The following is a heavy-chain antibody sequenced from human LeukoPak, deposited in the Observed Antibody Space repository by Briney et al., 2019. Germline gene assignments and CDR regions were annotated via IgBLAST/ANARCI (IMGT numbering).Heavy chain of an antibody. CDR3: ARDRRTDI. Sequence: GRSLRLSCAASGFTFSSYAMHGVRQAPGKGLDWVAVISYDGSNKCYADSVKGRFTISRDNSKNTLYLQMNSLRAEDTAVYYCARDRRTDIWGQGTLVTVSS. V-gene: IGHV3-30*01. J-gene: IGHJ4*02. CDR1: GFTFSSYA. CDR2: ISYDGSNK.